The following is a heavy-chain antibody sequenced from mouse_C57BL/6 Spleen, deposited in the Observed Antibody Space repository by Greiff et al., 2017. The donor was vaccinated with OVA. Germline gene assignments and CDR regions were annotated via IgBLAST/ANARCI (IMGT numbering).Heavy chain of an antibody. CDR2: IGPGSGST. V-gene: IGHV1-77*01. J-gene: IGHJ4*01. Sequence: VHLVESGAELVKPGASVKISCKASGYTFTDYYINWVKQRPGQGLEWIGKIGPGSGSTYYNEKFKGKATLTADKSSSTAYVQLSSLTSEDSAVYFCARSGCSSYGVYAMDYWGQGTSVTVSS. CDR1: GYTFTDYY. CDR3: ARSGCSSYGVYAMDY. D-gene: IGHD1-1*01.